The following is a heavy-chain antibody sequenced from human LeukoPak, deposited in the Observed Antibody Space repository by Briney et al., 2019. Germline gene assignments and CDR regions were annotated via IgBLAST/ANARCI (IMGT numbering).Heavy chain of an antibody. CDR1: GFTFSTYS. Sequence: GGSLRLSCAASGFTFSTYSMNWVRQAPGKGLEWVSYISSSGSTIYYADSVKGRFTISRDNAKNSLYLQMNSLRAEDTAVYYCARHAIAARGFDYWGQGTLVTVSS. D-gene: IGHD6-6*01. CDR3: ARHAIAARGFDY. CDR2: ISSSGSTI. J-gene: IGHJ4*02. V-gene: IGHV3-48*04.